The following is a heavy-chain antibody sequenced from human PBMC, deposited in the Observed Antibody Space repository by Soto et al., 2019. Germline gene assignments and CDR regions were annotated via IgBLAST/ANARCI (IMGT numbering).Heavy chain of an antibody. Sequence: GASVKVSCKASGYTFTSFDINWVRQATGQGLEWMGWMNPNSGSTGSAQKSQGRVAMTRDTSISTAYMELSSLRSDDTAVYYCARGRGYSDGIDYWGQGTLVTVSS. CDR3: ARGRGYSDGIDY. CDR1: GYTFTSFD. V-gene: IGHV1-8*02. D-gene: IGHD2-15*01. J-gene: IGHJ4*02. CDR2: MNPNSGST.